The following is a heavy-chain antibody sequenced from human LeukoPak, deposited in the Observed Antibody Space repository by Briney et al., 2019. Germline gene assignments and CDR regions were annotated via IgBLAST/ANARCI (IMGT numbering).Heavy chain of an antibody. V-gene: IGHV3-74*01. CDR2: IKGDGNT. CDR1: GFTFSSYW. Sequence: PGGSLRLSCAASGFTFSSYWMHWVRQAPRKGLGWVSRIKGDGNTNYADSVKGRFTISRDNAKNTVSLQMNSLRAEDTGVYYCARAPSEIGGYYPEYFRHWGQGTLVTVSS. J-gene: IGHJ1*01. D-gene: IGHD3-22*01. CDR3: ARAPSEIGGYYPEYFRH.